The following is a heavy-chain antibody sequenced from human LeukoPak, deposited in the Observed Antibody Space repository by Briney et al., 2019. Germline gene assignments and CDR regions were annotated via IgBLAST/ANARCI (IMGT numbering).Heavy chain of an antibody. V-gene: IGHV4-31*03. J-gene: IGHJ3*02. CDR1: GGSISSGGYY. CDR3: ARDMSGSYYDAFDI. Sequence: KPSETLSLTCTVSGGSISSGGYYWSWIRQHPGKGLEWIGYIYYSGSTYYNPSLKSRVTISVDTSKNQFSLKLSSVTAADTAVYYCARDMSGSYYDAFDIWGQGTMVTVSS. D-gene: IGHD1-26*01. CDR2: IYYSGST.